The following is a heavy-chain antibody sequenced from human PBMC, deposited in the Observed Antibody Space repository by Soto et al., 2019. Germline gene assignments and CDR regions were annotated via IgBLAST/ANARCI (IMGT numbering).Heavy chain of an antibody. CDR3: AKGYDDILNELENWFDP. CDR2: IIPILGIA. V-gene: IGHV1-69*02. J-gene: IGHJ5*02. D-gene: IGHD3-9*01. CDR1: GGTFSSYT. Sequence: SVKVSCKASGGTFSSYTISWVRQAPGQGLEWMGRIIPILGIANYAQKFQGRVTITADKSTSTAYMELSRLRSEDTAVYYCAKGYDDILNELENWFDPWGQGTLVTVSS.